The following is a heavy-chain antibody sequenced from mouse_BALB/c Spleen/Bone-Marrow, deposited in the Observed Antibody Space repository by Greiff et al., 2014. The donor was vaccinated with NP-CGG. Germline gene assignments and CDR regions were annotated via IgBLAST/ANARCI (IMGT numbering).Heavy chain of an antibody. CDR3: ARELGLRLAY. J-gene: IGHJ3*01. Sequence: QVQLQQSGAELMKPGASVKISCKTSGYTFSSYWIEWVKQRPGHGLEWIGEILPGSGCTNSNEKFKGKATFTADTSSNTAYMQLSSLTSEDSAVYYCARELGLRLAYWGQGTLVTVSA. D-gene: IGHD3-1*01. CDR2: ILPGSGCT. CDR1: GYTFSSYW. V-gene: IGHV1-9*01.